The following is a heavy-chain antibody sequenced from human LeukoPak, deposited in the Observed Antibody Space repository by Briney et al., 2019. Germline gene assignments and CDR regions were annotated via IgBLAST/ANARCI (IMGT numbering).Heavy chain of an antibody. CDR1: GGSISSGDYY. Sequence: SETLSLTCTVSGGSISSGDYYWSWIRQPPGKGLEWIGYIYYSGSSYYNPSLKSRVTISVDTSKNQFSLKLSSVTAADTAVYYCARVDSSGWMDAFDIWGQGTMVTISS. D-gene: IGHD6-19*01. J-gene: IGHJ3*02. V-gene: IGHV4-30-4*08. CDR3: ARVDSSGWMDAFDI. CDR2: IYYSGSS.